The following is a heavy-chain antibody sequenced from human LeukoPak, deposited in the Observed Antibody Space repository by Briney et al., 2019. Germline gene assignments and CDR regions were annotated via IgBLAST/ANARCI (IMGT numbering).Heavy chain of an antibody. CDR3: ARERRHSYGPIDY. Sequence: TPSETLSLTCAVYGGSFSGYYWSWIRQPPGKGLEWIGEINHSGSTNYNPSLKSRVTISVDTSKNQFSLKLSSVTAADTAVYYCARERRHSYGPIDYWGQGTLSPSPQ. CDR2: INHSGST. CDR1: GGSFSGYY. D-gene: IGHD5-18*01. J-gene: IGHJ4*02. V-gene: IGHV4-34*01.